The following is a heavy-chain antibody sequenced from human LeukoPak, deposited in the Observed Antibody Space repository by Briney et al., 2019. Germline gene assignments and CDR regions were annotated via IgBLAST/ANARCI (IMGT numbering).Heavy chain of an antibody. V-gene: IGHV1-46*01. Sequence: ASVKVSCKASGYTFTTYFIDWVRQAPGQGLEWMGIINPSGGSTRYAQKFQGRLTMTRDTSTSTVSMELSSLRSDDTAVYYCARDHALATNHFDYWGQGTLVTVSS. CDR1: GYTFTTYF. CDR2: INPSGGST. CDR3: ARDHALATNHFDY. D-gene: IGHD5-24*01. J-gene: IGHJ4*02.